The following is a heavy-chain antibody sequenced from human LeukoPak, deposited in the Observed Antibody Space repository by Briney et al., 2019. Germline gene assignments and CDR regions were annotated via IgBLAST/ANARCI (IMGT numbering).Heavy chain of an antibody. J-gene: IGHJ4*02. D-gene: IGHD2-15*01. CDR3: ARLSLHCSGGSCYRGAFDS. Sequence: PSETLSLTCSVSGGSTGSDYWSWIRQPPGKGLEWIAHVYYSGVTSYNPSLKSRVAISIDTSKNQFSLNLTSVTAADTAVYYCARLSLHCSGGSCYRGAFDSWGQGTLVTVSS. V-gene: IGHV4-59*08. CDR2: VYYSGVT. CDR1: GGSTGSDY.